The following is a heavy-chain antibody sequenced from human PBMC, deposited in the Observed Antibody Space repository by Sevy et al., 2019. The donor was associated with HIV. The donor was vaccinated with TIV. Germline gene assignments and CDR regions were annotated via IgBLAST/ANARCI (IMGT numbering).Heavy chain of an antibody. D-gene: IGHD4-17*01. Sequence: GGSLRLSCAASGFAFSNYYAMHWVRQAPGKGLEWVALISYDGSVKYYADSVKGRFTISRDNFKNTLYLQMNSLTTEDTAVYYWARPRANYVDHYFFYAMDVWGQGTTVTVSS. V-gene: IGHV3-30-3*01. CDR3: ARPRANYVDHYFFYAMDV. CDR1: GFAFSNYYA. J-gene: IGHJ6*02. CDR2: ISYDGSVK.